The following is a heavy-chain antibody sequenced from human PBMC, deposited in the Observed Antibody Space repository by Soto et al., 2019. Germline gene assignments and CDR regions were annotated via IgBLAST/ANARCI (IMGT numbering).Heavy chain of an antibody. CDR1: GDSLRSSYHY. V-gene: IGHV4-39*01. Sequence: SETLSLTCTVSGDSLRSSYHYWVWIRQWPGKGLEGIGSIYYTGNTYYNPSLKSRVSISVDMATNEISLRLRAESVADTAVYYCVRVEMYAGEFPPNFDRWGQGALVTVSS. CDR2: IYYTGNT. CDR3: VRVEMYAGEFPPNFDR. J-gene: IGHJ4*02. D-gene: IGHD2-8*01.